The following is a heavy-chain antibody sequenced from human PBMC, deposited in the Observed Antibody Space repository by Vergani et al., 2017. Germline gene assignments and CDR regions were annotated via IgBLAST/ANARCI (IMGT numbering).Heavy chain of an antibody. CDR1: GFIFSTYN. J-gene: IGHJ6*02. CDR2: ITSTSSYM. V-gene: IGHV3-21*06. D-gene: IGHD2-15*01. Sequence: EVQLVESGGGLVKPGGSLRLSCAASGFIFSTYNMNWVRQAPGKGLEWISSITSTSSYMYYADSVQGRFTISRDSAKNSLYLQMNSLRVEDTAVYFCAGDCCGGSCYPFYYYGMYDWGQGTTVTVSS. CDR3: AGDCCGGSCYPFYYYGMYD.